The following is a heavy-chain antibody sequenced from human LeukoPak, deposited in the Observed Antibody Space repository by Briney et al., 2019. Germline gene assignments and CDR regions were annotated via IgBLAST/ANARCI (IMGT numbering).Heavy chain of an antibody. CDR2: IRYDGSNK. Sequence: GGSLRLSCTASGFTFSDYSMHWVRQAPGKGLEWVAFIRYDGSNKYYADSVKGRFTISRDNSKNTLYLQMNSLRAEDTAVYYCAKDRRGSLPGDAFDIWGQGTMVTVSS. V-gene: IGHV3-30*02. J-gene: IGHJ3*02. CDR3: AKDRRGSLPGDAFDI. D-gene: IGHD3-10*01. CDR1: GFTFSDYS.